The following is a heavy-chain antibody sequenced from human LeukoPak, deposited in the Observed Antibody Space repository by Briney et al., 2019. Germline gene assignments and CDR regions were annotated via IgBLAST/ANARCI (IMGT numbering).Heavy chain of an antibody. CDR3: ARDGLTMVTPSDPYYYYMDV. J-gene: IGHJ6*03. Sequence: PSETLSLTCTVSGGSISSYYWSWIRQPAGKGLEWIGRIYTSGSTNYNPSLKSRVTMSVDTSKNQFSLKLSSVTAADTAVYYCARDGLTMVTPSDPYYYYMDVWGKGTTVTVSS. D-gene: IGHD4/OR15-4a*01. CDR1: GGSISSYY. CDR2: IYTSGST. V-gene: IGHV4-4*07.